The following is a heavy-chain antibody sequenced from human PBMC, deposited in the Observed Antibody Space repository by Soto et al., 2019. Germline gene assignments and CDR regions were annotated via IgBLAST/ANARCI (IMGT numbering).Heavy chain of an antibody. V-gene: IGHV3-23*01. J-gene: IGHJ6*03. CDR2: ISGSGGST. CDR1: GFTFSSYA. CDR3: AKGDYYYYYMDV. Sequence: GGSLRLSCAASGFTFSSYAMSWVRQAPGKWLEWVSAISGSGGSTYYADSVKGRFTISRDNSKNTLYLQMNSLRAEDTAVYYCAKGDYYYYYMDVWGKGTTVTVSS.